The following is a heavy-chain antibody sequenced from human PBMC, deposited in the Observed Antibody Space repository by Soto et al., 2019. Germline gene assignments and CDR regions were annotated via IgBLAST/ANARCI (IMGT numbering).Heavy chain of an antibody. D-gene: IGHD2-2*01. Sequence: QVQLVQSGAEVQKPGSSVKVSCKASGGTFSSYTISWVRQAPGQGLEWMGRIIPILGIANYAQKFQGRVTITADKSTSTAYMELSSLRSEDTAVYYCAREVRYCSSTSCYGSFDYWGQGTLVTVSS. V-gene: IGHV1-69*08. J-gene: IGHJ4*02. CDR3: AREVRYCSSTSCYGSFDY. CDR1: GGTFSSYT. CDR2: IIPILGIA.